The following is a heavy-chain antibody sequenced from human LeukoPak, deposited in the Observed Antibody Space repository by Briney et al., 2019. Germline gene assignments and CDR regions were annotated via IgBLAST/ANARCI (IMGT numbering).Heavy chain of an antibody. CDR1: GYTLPSYD. J-gene: IGHJ6*03. V-gene: IGHV1-8*03. CDR2: MNPNSGNT. CDR3: ARCLRYYYYMDG. Sequence: ASVKVSCKASGYTLPSYDINWVRQATGQGLEWMGWMNPNSGNTGYAQKFQGRVTIPRNASISTAYMELSSLRSEDTAVYYCARCLRYYYYMDGWGKGTTVTVSS. D-gene: IGHD3-16*01.